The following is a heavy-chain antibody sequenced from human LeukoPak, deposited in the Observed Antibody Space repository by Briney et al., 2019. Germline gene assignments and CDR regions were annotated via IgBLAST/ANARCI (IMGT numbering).Heavy chain of an antibody. CDR1: GFTFDDYA. D-gene: IGHD3-22*01. V-gene: IGHV3-9*01. J-gene: IGHJ2*01. Sequence: GGSLRLSCAASGFTFDDYAMHWVRQAPGEGLEWVACISWYSGNTDYADSVKGRFTIARDTSTNSTYLQMNSLRSEDPALSYCAKDVDSSGLVFDLWGGGTLVTVSS. CDR3: AKDVDSSGLVFDL. CDR2: ISWYSGNT.